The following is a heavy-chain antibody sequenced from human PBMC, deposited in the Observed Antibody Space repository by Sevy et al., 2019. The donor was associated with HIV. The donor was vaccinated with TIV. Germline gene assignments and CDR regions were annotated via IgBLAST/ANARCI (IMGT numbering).Heavy chain of an antibody. CDR1: GFTFSDYY. CDR3: ARDHEKDGDLGDYYYYAMDV. V-gene: IGHV3-11*01. J-gene: IGHJ6*02. D-gene: IGHD4-17*01. Sequence: GGCLRLSCAASGFTFSDYYMIWIRRAPGKGLEWLSSIDGDGSAIYYADSVKGRFTISRDNAKNSLYLEMNSLRAEDTALYYCARDHEKDGDLGDYYYYAMDVWGQRTTVTVSS. CDR2: IDGDGSAI.